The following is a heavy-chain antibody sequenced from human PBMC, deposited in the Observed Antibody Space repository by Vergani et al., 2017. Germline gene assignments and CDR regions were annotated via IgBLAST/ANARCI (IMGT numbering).Heavy chain of an antibody. CDR1: GFTFTSYH. Sequence: QVQLVQSGAEVKKPGASVRVSCKASGFTFTSYHIHWVRQAPGQGPEWMGWIVPNNGGTNYAQKFQGRVTMTRDTSISTAYMELSSLRSDDTAVYFCARGLLPSPGAGHFDFWGQGTLVTVSS. J-gene: IGHJ4*02. D-gene: IGHD7-27*01. CDR2: IVPNNGGT. V-gene: IGHV1-2*02. CDR3: ARGLLPSPGAGHFDF.